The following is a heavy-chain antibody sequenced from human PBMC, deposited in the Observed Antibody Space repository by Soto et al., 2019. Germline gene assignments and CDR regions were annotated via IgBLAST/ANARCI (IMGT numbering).Heavy chain of an antibody. V-gene: IGHV3-48*01. J-gene: IGHJ4*02. CDR3: AKDQGSIAEDGVDY. Sequence: GGSLRLSCAASGFTFSSYSMNWVRQAPGKGLELVSYISSSSSTIYYADSVKGRFTVSRDNSKNTLYLQMNSLRAEDTAVYYCAKDQGSIAEDGVDYWGQGTLVSVSS. D-gene: IGHD6-13*01. CDR2: ISSSSSTI. CDR1: GFTFSSYS.